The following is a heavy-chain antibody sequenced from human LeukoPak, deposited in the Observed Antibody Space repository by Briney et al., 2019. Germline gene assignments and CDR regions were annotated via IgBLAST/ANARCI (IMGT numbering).Heavy chain of an antibody. V-gene: IGHV4-39*07. CDR2: IYHSGST. CDR1: GGSISSSSYY. D-gene: IGHD3-3*01. Sequence: SETLSLTCTVSGGSISSSSYYWGWIRQPPGKGLEWIGSIYHSGSTYYNPSLKSRVTVSVDTSKNQFSLKLSSVTAADTAVYYCARVGYITIFGVVIPNWFDPWGQGTLVTVSS. CDR3: ARVGYITIFGVVIPNWFDP. J-gene: IGHJ5*02.